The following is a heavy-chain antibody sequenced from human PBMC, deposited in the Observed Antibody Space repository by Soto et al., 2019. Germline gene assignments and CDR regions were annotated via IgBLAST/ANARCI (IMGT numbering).Heavy chain of an antibody. Sequence: QVQLQESGPGLVKPSGTLSRTCAVSSGSVFSSNWWSWVRLPPGKGLEWIGETRNSGGANYNPSLKSRVTITVDRSRNNIFLELSSVTAADTAVYYCASHLVMAGTRGFDHWGLGTLFTVSS. CDR3: ASHLVMAGTRGFDH. J-gene: IGHJ4*02. CDR1: SGSVFSSNW. V-gene: IGHV4-4*02. D-gene: IGHD6-19*01. CDR2: TRNSGGA.